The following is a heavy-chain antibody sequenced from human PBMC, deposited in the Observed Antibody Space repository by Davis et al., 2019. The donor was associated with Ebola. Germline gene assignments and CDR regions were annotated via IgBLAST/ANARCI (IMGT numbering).Heavy chain of an antibody. Sequence: SVKVSCKASGGTFRSYTINWVRQAPGQGLEWLGRIIPILGTINHAQKFQGRVTITADKSTSTAYMELSSLRYEDTAVYYCVRDGFSYGDYWGQGTLVTVSS. CDR2: IIPILGTI. V-gene: IGHV1-69*08. J-gene: IGHJ4*02. D-gene: IGHD5-18*01. CDR3: VRDGFSYGDY. CDR1: GGTFRSYT.